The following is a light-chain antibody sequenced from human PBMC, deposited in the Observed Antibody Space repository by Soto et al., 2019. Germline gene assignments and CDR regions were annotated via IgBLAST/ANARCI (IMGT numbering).Light chain of an antibody. J-gene: IGKJ1*01. CDR2: AAS. V-gene: IGKV1-39*01. CDR3: QQSYSSPPT. Sequence: DIQMTQSPSSLSASVAASVIITCRASQSISNHLNWYQQKPGKAPKLLIFAASSLQSGVPSRFSGSRSGPDFTLTISSLQPEDFATYYCQQSYSSPPTFGQGTKVDIK. CDR1: QSISNH.